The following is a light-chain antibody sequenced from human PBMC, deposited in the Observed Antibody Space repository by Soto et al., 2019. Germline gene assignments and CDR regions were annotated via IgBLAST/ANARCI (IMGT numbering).Light chain of an antibody. J-gene: IGKJ1*01. V-gene: IGKV3-15*01. Sequence: EIGITQSPSTLSVSPGERVTLSCRARQSVGSNLAWYQQKPGQAPRLLIYGASTRATGIPARFSGSGSGTDFTLTISRLEPEDSAVYYCQQYGSSPTWTFGQGTKVDIK. CDR3: QQYGSSPTWT. CDR1: QSVGSN. CDR2: GAS.